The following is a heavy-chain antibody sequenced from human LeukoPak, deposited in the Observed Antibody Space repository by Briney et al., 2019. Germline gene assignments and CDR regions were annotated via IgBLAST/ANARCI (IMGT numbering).Heavy chain of an antibody. CDR2: IGRGADT. Sequence: PGGSLRLSCAASGFTISTYAMTWVRQAPGKGLEWVSTIGRGADTHYADSVEGRFTISRDNSKNTLFLQMNTLRAEDTAVYYCAKGIPITPPGTRYFDYWGQGILVTVSS. D-gene: IGHD6-13*01. V-gene: IGHV3-23*01. CDR1: GFTISTYA. CDR3: AKGIPITPPGTRYFDY. J-gene: IGHJ4*02.